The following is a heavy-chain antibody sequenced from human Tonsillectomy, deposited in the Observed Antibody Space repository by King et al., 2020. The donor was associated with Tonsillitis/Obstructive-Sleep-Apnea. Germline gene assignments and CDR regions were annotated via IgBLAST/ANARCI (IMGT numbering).Heavy chain of an antibody. CDR1: GFTFTSSA. Sequence: QLVQSGPEVKKPGTSVKVSCKASGFTFTSSAVQWVRQARGQRLEWIGWIVVGSGNTIYAQKFHERVTFTRDMSTSTAYMELSSLRSEDTAVYYCAADGNYDSGGFAPYNMDVWGTGTTVTVSS. D-gene: IGHD3-22*01. CDR3: AADGNYDSGGFAPYNMDV. V-gene: IGHV1-58*01. CDR2: IVVGSGNT. J-gene: IGHJ6*03.